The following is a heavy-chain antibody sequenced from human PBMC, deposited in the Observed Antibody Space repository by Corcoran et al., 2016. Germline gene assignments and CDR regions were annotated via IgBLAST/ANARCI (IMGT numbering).Heavy chain of an antibody. CDR1: GYTVTSYG. D-gene: IGHD3-9*01. V-gene: IGHV1-18*01. CDR3: ARDDILTGYPKDYYGMDV. CDR2: ISAYNGNT. J-gene: IGHJ6*02. Sequence: QVQLVQSGAEVKKPGASVKVSCKASGYTVTSYGISWVRQAPGQGLEWMGWISAYNGNTNYAQKLQGRVTMTTDTSTSTADMELRSLGSDDTAGYYCARDDILTGYPKDYYGMDVCGQGTTVTVSS.